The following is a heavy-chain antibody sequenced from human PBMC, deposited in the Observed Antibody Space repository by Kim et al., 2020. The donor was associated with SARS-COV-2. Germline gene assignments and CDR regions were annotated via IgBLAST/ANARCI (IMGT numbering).Heavy chain of an antibody. Sequence: TKYSQRCQGRVTITRETSGSTVYMERSSLTAEETAIYYCARGWSATGIDPWGQGTLVTVSS. V-gene: IGHV1-3*01. J-gene: IGHJ5*02. CDR2: T. CDR3: ARGWSATGIDP. D-gene: IGHD2-15*01.